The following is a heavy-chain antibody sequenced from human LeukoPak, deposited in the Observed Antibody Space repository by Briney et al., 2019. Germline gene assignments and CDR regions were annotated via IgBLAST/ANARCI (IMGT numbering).Heavy chain of an antibody. CDR2: INSDGSST. J-gene: IGHJ6*04. D-gene: IGHD5-18*01. Sequence: GGSLRRSCAASGFTFSSYWRHWVRQAPGKGLVWVSRINSDGSSTSYADSVKGRFTISRDNAKNTLYLQMNSLRAEDTAVYYCASTPVGIQLSVDVWGKGTTVTVSS. V-gene: IGHV3-74*01. CDR1: GFTFSSYW. CDR3: ASTPVGIQLSVDV.